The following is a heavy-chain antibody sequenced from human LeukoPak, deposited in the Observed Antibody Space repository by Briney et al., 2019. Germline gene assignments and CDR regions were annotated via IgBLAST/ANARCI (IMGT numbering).Heavy chain of an antibody. CDR2: IWPDGSKK. J-gene: IGHJ4*02. D-gene: IGHD6-25*01. V-gene: IGHV3-33*06. CDR3: AKISSSAESNFDY. CDR1: GFTFSTYA. Sequence: GRSLRLSCAASGFTFSTYAMHWVRQAPGKGLEWVAFIWPDGSKKYYADSVKGRFAISRENTKNTVYLQMNDLRPEDTALYFCAKISSSAESNFDYWGQGTLLTVSS.